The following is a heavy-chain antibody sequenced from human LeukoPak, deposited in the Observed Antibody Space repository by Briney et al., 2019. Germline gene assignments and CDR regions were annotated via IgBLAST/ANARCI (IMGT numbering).Heavy chain of an antibody. CDR3: ARDRGSGWYKGVLHPTEKYFDY. Sequence: SVKVSCKASGGTFSSYAISWVRQAPGQGLEWMGGIIPIFGTANYAQKFQGRVTITADESTSTAYMELSSLRSEDTAVYYCARDRGSGWYKGVLHPTEKYFDYWGQGTLVTVSS. D-gene: IGHD6-19*01. V-gene: IGHV1-69*13. CDR1: GGTFSSYA. CDR2: IIPIFGTA. J-gene: IGHJ4*02.